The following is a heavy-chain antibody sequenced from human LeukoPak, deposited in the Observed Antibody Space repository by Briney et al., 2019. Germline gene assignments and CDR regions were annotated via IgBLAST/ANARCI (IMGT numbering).Heavy chain of an antibody. CDR2: ISSSSSTI. Sequence: PGGSLRLSCAASGFTFSSYSMNWVRQAPGKGLEWVSYISSSSSTIYYADSVKGRFTISRDNAKNSLYLQMNSLRAEDTAVYYCARGKGAALDYWGQGTLVTVSS. CDR1: GFTFSSYS. V-gene: IGHV3-48*04. J-gene: IGHJ4*02. CDR3: ARGKGAALDY. D-gene: IGHD1-26*01.